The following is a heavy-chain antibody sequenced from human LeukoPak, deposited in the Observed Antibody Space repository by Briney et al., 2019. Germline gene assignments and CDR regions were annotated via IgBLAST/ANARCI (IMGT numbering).Heavy chain of an antibody. D-gene: IGHD3-22*01. J-gene: IGHJ4*02. V-gene: IGHV1-69*13. CDR1: GGTFSSYA. Sequence: SVKVSCKASGGTFSSYAISWVRQAPGQGLEWVGGIIPIFGTANYAQKFQGRATITADESTSTAYMELSSLRSEDTAVYYCARDLLPNNYYDSSGPLWGQGTLVTVSS. CDR3: ARDLLPNNYYDSSGPL. CDR2: IIPIFGTA.